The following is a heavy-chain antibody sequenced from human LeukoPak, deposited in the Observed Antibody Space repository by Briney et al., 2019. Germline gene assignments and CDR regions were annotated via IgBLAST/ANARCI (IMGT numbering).Heavy chain of an antibody. Sequence: ASVKVSCKASGYTFTSYGISWVRQAPGQGLEWMGWISAYNGNTNYAQKLQGRVTMTTDTSTSTAYMELRSLRSDDTAVYYCAREKIEYSSSPLNDYWGQGTLVTVSS. J-gene: IGHJ4*02. D-gene: IGHD6-6*01. CDR3: AREKIEYSSSPLNDY. CDR2: ISAYNGNT. V-gene: IGHV1-18*01. CDR1: GYTFTSYG.